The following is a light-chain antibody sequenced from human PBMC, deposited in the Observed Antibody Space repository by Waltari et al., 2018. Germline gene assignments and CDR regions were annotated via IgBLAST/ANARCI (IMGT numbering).Light chain of an antibody. Sequence: QSALTQPASVSGSPGQSITISCPGPSSDGAGYQHVSRYQQHPGKAPKLMIYEVSNRPSGVSNRFSGSESGNTASLTISGLQAEDEADYYCSSYTSSSTPVVFGGGTKLTVL. J-gene: IGLJ2*01. V-gene: IGLV2-14*01. CDR1: SSDGAGYQH. CDR2: EVS. CDR3: SSYTSSSTPVV.